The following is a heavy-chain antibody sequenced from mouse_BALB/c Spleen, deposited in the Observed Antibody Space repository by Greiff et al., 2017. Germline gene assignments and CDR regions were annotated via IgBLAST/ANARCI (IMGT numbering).Heavy chain of an antibody. D-gene: IGHD1-2*01. Sequence: VQLQQSGAELVRPGTSVKVSCKASGYAFTNYLIEWVKQRPGQGLERIGVINPGSGGTNYNEKFKGKATLTADKSSSTAYMQLSSLTSDDSAVYFCAREYGYYFDYWGQGTTLTVSS. CDR2: INPGSGGT. J-gene: IGHJ2*01. V-gene: IGHV1-54*01. CDR1: GYAFTNYL. CDR3: AREYGYYFDY.